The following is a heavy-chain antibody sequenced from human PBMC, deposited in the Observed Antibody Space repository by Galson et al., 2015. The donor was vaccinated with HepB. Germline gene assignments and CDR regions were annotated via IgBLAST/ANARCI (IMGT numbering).Heavy chain of an antibody. J-gene: IGHJ4*02. D-gene: IGHD1-26*01. V-gene: IGHV3-23*01. CDR3: AKDRVITWEGFDY. Sequence: LRLSCAASEFTFSSYAMSWVRQAPGKGLEWVSTISDSGSSTYYADSVKGRFTISRDNSKNTLYLQMHSLRAEDTAVYYCAKDRVITWEGFDYWGQGTLVTVSS. CDR2: ISDSGSST. CDR1: EFTFSSYA.